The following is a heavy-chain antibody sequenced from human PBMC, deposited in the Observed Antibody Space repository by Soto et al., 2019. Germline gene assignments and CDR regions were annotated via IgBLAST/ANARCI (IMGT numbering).Heavy chain of an antibody. CDR2: ISYDGSNK. V-gene: IGHV3-30-3*01. CDR1: GFTFSSYA. J-gene: IGHJ6*02. Sequence: QVQLVESGGGVVQPGMSLRLSCAASGFTFSSYAMHWVRQAPGKGLEWVAVISYDGSNKYYADSVKGRFTISRDNSKNTLYLQMNSLRAEDTAVYYCARSAGSYYHYGMDVWGQGTTVTVSS. CDR3: ARSAGSYYHYGMDV. D-gene: IGHD1-26*01.